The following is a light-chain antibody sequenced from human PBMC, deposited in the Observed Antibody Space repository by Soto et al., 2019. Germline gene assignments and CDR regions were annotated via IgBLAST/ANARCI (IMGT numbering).Light chain of an antibody. V-gene: IGKV3-15*01. Sequence: DIVMTQSPAIPSVSLGGRATLSCRASQSVSSNLAWYQQRPGQAPRLLIYGASTRATGIPDRFSGSGSGTEFTLTIISLQSEDFAVYYCQQYSDWPPYTFGQGTTLEIK. CDR1: QSVSSN. CDR3: QQYSDWPPYT. J-gene: IGKJ2*01. CDR2: GAS.